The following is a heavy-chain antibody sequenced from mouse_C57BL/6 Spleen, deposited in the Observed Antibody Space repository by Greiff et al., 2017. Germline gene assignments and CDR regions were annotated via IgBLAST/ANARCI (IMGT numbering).Heavy chain of an antibody. CDR1: GYAFSSSW. V-gene: IGHV1-82*01. Sequence: QVQLQQSGPELVKPGASVKISCKASGYAFSSSWMNWVKQRPGKGLEWIGRIYPGDGDTNYNGKFKGKATLTADKSSSTASMQLSSLTSEDSAVYFCARGGTTVVAPYWYFDVWGTGTTVTVSA. D-gene: IGHD1-1*01. CDR2: IYPGDGDT. J-gene: IGHJ1*03. CDR3: ARGGTTVVAPYWYFDV.